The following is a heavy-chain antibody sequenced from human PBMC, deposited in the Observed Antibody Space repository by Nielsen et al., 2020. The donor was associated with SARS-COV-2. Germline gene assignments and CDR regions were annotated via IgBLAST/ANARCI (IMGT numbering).Heavy chain of an antibody. Sequence: GESLKLSCAASGFTFTTYTMNWVRQAPGKGLEWVSAISSSSSYIYYADSVKGRFTISRDNAKNSLYLQMNSLRAEDTAVYYCTGSRGPFDYWGQGTLVTVSS. CDR2: ISSSSSYI. CDR1: GFTFTTYT. J-gene: IGHJ4*02. CDR3: TGSRGPFDY. V-gene: IGHV3-21*01.